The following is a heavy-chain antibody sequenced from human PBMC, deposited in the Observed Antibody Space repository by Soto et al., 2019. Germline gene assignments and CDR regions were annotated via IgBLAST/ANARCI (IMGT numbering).Heavy chain of an antibody. CDR1: GGSISSYY. CDR2: IYYSGST. J-gene: IGHJ5*02. CDR3: ARHYGVGGYSYGNKNWFDP. V-gene: IGHV4-59*08. D-gene: IGHD5-18*01. Sequence: SETLSLTCTVSGGSISSYYWSWIRQPPGKGLEWIGYIYYSGSTNYNPSLKSRVTISVDTSKNQFSLKLSSVTAADTAVYYCARHYGVGGYSYGNKNWFDPWGQGTLVTVSS.